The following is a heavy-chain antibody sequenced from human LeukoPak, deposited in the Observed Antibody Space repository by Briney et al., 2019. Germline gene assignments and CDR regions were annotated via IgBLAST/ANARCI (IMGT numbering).Heavy chain of an antibody. D-gene: IGHD3-22*01. Sequence: PSETLSLTCTVSGGSISSYYWSWIRQPPGKGLEWIGYIYCNGSTNYNPSLKSRVTISVDTSKNQFSLKLSSVTAADTAVYYCASSDYGRSGYYSPYYFDYWGQGTLVTVSS. CDR2: IYCNGST. CDR3: ASSDYGRSGYYSPYYFDY. CDR1: GGSISSYY. V-gene: IGHV4-59*01. J-gene: IGHJ4*02.